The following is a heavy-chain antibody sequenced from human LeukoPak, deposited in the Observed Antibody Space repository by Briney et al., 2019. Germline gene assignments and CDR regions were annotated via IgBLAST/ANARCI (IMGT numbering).Heavy chain of an antibody. V-gene: IGHV3-30*18. CDR1: GFTFSSYG. CDR2: ISYDGSNK. Sequence: HPGGSLRLSCAASGFTFSSYGMHWVRQAPGKGLEWVAVISYDGSNKYYADSVKGRFTISRDNSKNTLYLQMNSLRAEDTAVYYCAKDLTRNPLFDPWGQGTLVTVSS. J-gene: IGHJ5*02. CDR3: AKDLTRNPLFDP. D-gene: IGHD3-3*01.